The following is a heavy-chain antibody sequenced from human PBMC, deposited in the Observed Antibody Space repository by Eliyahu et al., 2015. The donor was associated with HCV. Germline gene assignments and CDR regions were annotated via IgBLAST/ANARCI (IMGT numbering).Heavy chain of an antibody. D-gene: IGHD5-12*01. Sequence: QVQLVQSGAEVKKPGAPVRVSCKASGYTFPNYGIXWVRQAPGQRFEWMGWLNTGNGNTKYSQRFQGRLAITMDASANTAYMELNSLKSEDTAVYYCARVENVQIMATIFSPQIYAMDVWGQGTTVIVSS. J-gene: IGHJ6*02. V-gene: IGHV1-3*04. CDR2: LNTGNGNT. CDR1: GYTFPNYG. CDR3: ARVENVQIMATIFSPQIYAMDV.